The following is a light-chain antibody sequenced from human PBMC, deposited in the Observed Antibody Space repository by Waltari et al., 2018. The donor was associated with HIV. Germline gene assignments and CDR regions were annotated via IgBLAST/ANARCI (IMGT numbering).Light chain of an antibody. J-gene: IGLJ2*01. CDR3: QVWDSTTDEGV. Sequence: SYVLTQPPSVSVAPGQTATITCGGNNIKSKNVHWYRQRPGQAPTLVVEDDSARPSGIRVRGSGSHSENTATLTISRVEAGDEADYYCQVWDSTTDEGVFGGGTKLAVL. V-gene: IGLV3-21*02. CDR1: NIKSKN. CDR2: DDS.